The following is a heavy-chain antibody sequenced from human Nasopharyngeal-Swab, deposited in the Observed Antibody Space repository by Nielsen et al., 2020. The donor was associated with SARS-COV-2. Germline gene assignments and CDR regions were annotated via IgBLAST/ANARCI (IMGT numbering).Heavy chain of an antibody. CDR2: ISSSSTYI. V-gene: IGHV3-21*01. CDR1: GFTFSSHS. CDR3: ARLLLRALGKFGEGYAFDI. Sequence: GESLKISCAASGFTFSSHSMNWVRQAPGKGLEWVSSISSSSTYIYYADSVKGRFTISRHNAKNSLYLQMNSLRVDDTAVYYCARLLLRALGKFGEGYAFDIWGQGTMVTVSS. D-gene: IGHD3-10*01. J-gene: IGHJ3*02.